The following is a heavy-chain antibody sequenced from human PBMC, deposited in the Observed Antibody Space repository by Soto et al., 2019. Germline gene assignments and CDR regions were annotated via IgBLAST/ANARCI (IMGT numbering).Heavy chain of an antibody. Sequence: RRLSCAASGFTVSSNYMSWVRQAPGKGLEWVSVIYSGGSTYYADSVKGRFTISRDNSKNTLYLQMNSLRAEDTAVYYCARYIVVVTPTYAFDIWGQGTMVTVSS. D-gene: IGHD2-21*02. CDR1: GFTVSSNY. J-gene: IGHJ3*02. V-gene: IGHV3-53*05. CDR3: ARYIVVVTPTYAFDI. CDR2: IYSGGST.